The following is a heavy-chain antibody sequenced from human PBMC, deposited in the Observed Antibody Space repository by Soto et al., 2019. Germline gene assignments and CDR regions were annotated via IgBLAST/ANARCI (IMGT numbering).Heavy chain of an antibody. J-gene: IGHJ5*02. D-gene: IGHD2-15*01. CDR2: ISSSTI. CDR3: AREGGRLNWFDP. V-gene: IGHV3-48*02. Sequence: EVQLVESGGGLVQPGGSLRLSCAASGFTSSSYSMNWVRQAPGKGLEWVSYISSSTIYYADSVKGRFTISRDNAKNSLYLQMNSLRDEDTAVYYCAREGGRLNWFDPWGQGTLVTVSS. CDR1: GFTSSSYS.